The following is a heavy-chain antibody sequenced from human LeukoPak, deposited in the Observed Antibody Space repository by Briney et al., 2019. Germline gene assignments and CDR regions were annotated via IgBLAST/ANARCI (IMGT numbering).Heavy chain of an antibody. V-gene: IGHV4-61*02. Sequence: SETLSLTCTGSGGSISSGSYYWSWIRQPAGKGLEWIGRIYNSGCTNYNPPLKSRVTISVDTSKNQFSLKLSSVTAADTAVYYCARGTPTTPFKYYYYYMDVWGKGTTVTVSS. J-gene: IGHJ6*03. CDR2: IYNSGCT. CDR3: ARGTPTTPFKYYYYYMDV. D-gene: IGHD5-12*01. CDR1: GGSISSGSYY.